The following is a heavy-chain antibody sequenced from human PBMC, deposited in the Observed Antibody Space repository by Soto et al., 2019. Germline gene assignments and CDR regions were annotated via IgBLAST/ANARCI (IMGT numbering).Heavy chain of an antibody. CDR1: GFTFDDYA. Sequence: GGSLRLSCAASGFTFDDYAMHWVRQAPGKGLEWVSGISWNSDKIGYADSVKGRFTISRDNAKNSLYLQMNSLRTEDTALYYCAKAPHRVTTITGSFDYWGQGTPVTVSS. CDR3: AKAPHRVTTITGSFDY. CDR2: ISWNSDKI. V-gene: IGHV3-9*01. D-gene: IGHD4-17*01. J-gene: IGHJ4*02.